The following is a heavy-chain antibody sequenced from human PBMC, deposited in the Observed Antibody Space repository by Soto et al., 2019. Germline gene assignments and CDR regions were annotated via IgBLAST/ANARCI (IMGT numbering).Heavy chain of an antibody. V-gene: IGHV4-59*01. D-gene: IGHD6-25*01. CDR3: ARGEVWGIAAPALFDY. Sequence: QVQLQESGPGLVKPSETLSLTCTVSGGSISSYYWSWIRQPPGKGLEWIGYIYYSGSTNNNPSLMSRVTISVDTSKNQFSLKLSSVTAADTAVYYCARGEVWGIAAPALFDYWGQGTLVTVSS. CDR2: IYYSGST. J-gene: IGHJ4*02. CDR1: GGSISSYY.